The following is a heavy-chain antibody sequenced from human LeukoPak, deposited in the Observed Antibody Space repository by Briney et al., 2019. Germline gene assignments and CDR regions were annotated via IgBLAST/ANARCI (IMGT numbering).Heavy chain of an antibody. J-gene: IGHJ4*02. Sequence: RGSLRLSCTASGFTFSSYAMNWVRQAPGKGLEWVSVISSNGVTTYYADSVKGRFTISRDNSKNTMYLQMNSLRADDTAVYYCAKDRDYHDDWGQGTLVTVSS. CDR1: GFTFSSYA. V-gene: IGHV3-23*01. CDR3: AKDRDYHDD. CDR2: ISSNGVTT.